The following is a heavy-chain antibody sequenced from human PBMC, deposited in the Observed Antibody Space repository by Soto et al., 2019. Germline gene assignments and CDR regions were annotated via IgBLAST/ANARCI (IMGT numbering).Heavy chain of an antibody. V-gene: IGHV2-26*01. CDR2: IFSNDEK. CDR1: GFSLSNARMG. CDR3: ARIPTDTAMVTKSKKLRFDY. Sequence: QVTLKESGPVLVKPTETLTLTCTVSGFSLSNARMGVSWIRQPPGKALEWLAHIFSNDEKSYSTSLKSRLTISKDTSKSQVVLTMTNMDPVDTATYYCARIPTDTAMVTKSKKLRFDYWGQGTLVTVSS. J-gene: IGHJ4*02. D-gene: IGHD5-18*01.